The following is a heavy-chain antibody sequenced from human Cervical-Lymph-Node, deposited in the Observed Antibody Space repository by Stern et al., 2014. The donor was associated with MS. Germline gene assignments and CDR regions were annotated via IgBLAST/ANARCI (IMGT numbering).Heavy chain of an antibody. V-gene: IGHV2-5*02. D-gene: IGHD2-15*01. Sequence: QVTLRESGPTLVKPTQTLTLTCTLSGFSLTTAGVGVGWIRQPPGQALQWLALIYRDADKLYSPSLKNRLTITKDTSKNQVVLTMTNVDPVDTATYYCAHSRVKYCRGGTCYSSLFDYWGQGTLLTVSS. J-gene: IGHJ4*02. CDR3: AHSRVKYCRGGTCYSSLFDY. CDR1: GFSLTTAGVG. CDR2: IYRDADK.